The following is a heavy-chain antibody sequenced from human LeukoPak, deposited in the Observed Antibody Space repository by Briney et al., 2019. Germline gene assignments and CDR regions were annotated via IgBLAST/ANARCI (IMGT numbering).Heavy chain of an antibody. CDR1: GGSISSSNYY. V-gene: IGHV4-39*07. CDR3: AILDSGSYRTPIDY. J-gene: IGHJ4*02. Sequence: SETLSLTCSASGGSISSSNYYWGWIRQPPGEGLEWIGSIYYTGSTYYNPSLKSRVTISVDTSKNQFSLKLSSVTAADTAVYYCAILDSGSYRTPIDYWGQGTLVTVSS. CDR2: IYYTGST. D-gene: IGHD1-26*01.